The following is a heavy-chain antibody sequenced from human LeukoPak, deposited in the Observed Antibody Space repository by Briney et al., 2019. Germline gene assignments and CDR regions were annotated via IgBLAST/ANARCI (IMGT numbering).Heavy chain of an antibody. CDR1: GFTFSSHW. V-gene: IGHV3-74*01. CDR3: ARGPRSANFFAGDY. D-gene: IGHD3-3*01. CDR2: INADGSGT. Sequence: PGGSLRLSCAASGFTFSSHWMHWVRQAPGKGLVWVSRINADGSGTTYADSVKGRFTISRDNAKNTLYLQMNGLRAEDTAVYYCARGPRSANFFAGDYWGQGTLVTVSS. J-gene: IGHJ4*02.